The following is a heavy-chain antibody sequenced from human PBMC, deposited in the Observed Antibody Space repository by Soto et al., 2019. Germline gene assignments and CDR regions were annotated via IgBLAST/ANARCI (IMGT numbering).Heavy chain of an antibody. D-gene: IGHD1-1*01. CDR1: GGAIGSGNFY. CDR3: ARQNVQIGTGCFDY. CDR2: IYHTGTI. Sequence: PSRILSLTGRVSGGAIGSGNFYWSLIRQPPGKGLEWLTSIYHTGTIYITPSLRSRLTISSDTSRNQFSLNLTSVTAEDTALYFCARQNVQIGTGCFDYWGRGTLVTV. J-gene: IGHJ4*02. V-gene: IGHV4-30-4*08.